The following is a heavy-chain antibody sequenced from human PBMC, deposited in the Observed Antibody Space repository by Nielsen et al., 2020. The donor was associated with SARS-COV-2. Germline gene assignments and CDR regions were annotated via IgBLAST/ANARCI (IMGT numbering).Heavy chain of an antibody. V-gene: IGHV4-39*01. CDR3: ARHSFWDYDFWSGYYPSYYYYGMDV. D-gene: IGHD3-3*01. CDR1: GGSISSSSYY. J-gene: IGHJ6*02. CDR2: IYYSGST. Sequence: SETLSLTCTVSGGSISSSSYYWGWIRQPPGKGLEWIGSIYYSGSTYYNPSLKSRVTISVDTSKNQFSLKLSSVTAADTAVYYCARHSFWDYDFWSGYYPSYYYYGMDVWGQGTTVTVSS.